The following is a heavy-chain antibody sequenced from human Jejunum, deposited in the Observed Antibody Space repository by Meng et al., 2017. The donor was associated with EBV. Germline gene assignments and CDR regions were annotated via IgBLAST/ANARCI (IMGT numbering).Heavy chain of an antibody. CDR1: AYAFAGYN. CDR2: INPNSGGA. V-gene: IGHV1-2*06. J-gene: IGHJ2*01. D-gene: IGHD2-21*01. Sequence: QAPLEQAGAEDGKRGASVKVSCKPSAYAFAGYNMHWVRQAPGPELAWMGRINPNSGGANYAQKFQGRVTRTRDTSISTAYMELSRLRSDDTAVYYCAREGLGGDLWYFDLWGRGTLVTVSS. CDR3: AREGLGGDLWYFDL.